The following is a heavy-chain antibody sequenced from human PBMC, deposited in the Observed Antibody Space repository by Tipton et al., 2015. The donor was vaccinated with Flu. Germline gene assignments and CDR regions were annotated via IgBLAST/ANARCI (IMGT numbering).Heavy chain of an antibody. V-gene: IGHV3-48*03. CDR3: ARGITMVRGLIGYYYGMDV. D-gene: IGHD3-10*01. CDR1: GFTFSSYE. Sequence: SLRLSCAASGFTFSSYEMNWVRQAPGKGLEWVSYISSSGSTMYYADSVKGRFTISRDNAKNSLYLQMNSLRAEDTAVYYCARGITMVRGLIGYYYGMDVWGRGTTVTVS. CDR2: ISSSGSTM. J-gene: IGHJ6*02.